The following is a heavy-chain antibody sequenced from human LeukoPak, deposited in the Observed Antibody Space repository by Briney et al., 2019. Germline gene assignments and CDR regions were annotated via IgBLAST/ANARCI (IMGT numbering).Heavy chain of an antibody. V-gene: IGHV1-18*01. CDR3: PRAGDFFNRYNWFDP. D-gene: IGHD1-14*01. CDR1: GYTFTSYG. J-gene: IGHJ5*02. Sequence: ASVKVSCKASGYTFTSYGISWVRQAPGQGLEWMGWISAYNGNTNYAQKLQGRVTMTTDTSTSTAYMELRSLRSDDTAVYYCPRAGDFFNRYNWFDPWGQGTLVTVSS. CDR2: ISAYNGNT.